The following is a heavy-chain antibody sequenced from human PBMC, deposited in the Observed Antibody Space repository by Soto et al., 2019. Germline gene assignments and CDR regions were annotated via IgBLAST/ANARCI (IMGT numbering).Heavy chain of an antibody. CDR1: GGTFSSYA. CDR2: IIPIFGTA. D-gene: IGHD5-12*01. CDR3: ARAIVATITVYYYYYGMDV. J-gene: IGHJ6*02. Sequence: QVQLVQSGAEVKKPGSSVKVSCKASGGTFSSYAISWVRQAPGQGLEWMGGIIPIFGTANYAQKFQGRVTITAEESTSTAYLELSSLRSEDTAVYYCARAIVATITVYYYYYGMDVWGQGTTVTVSS. V-gene: IGHV1-69*12.